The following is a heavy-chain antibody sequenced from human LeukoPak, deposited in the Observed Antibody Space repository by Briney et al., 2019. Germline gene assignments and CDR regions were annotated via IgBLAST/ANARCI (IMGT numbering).Heavy chain of an antibody. Sequence: GGSLRLSCAASGFTSSNAWMNWVRQAPGKGLEWVGRIKSKTDGGTTDYAAPVKGRFTISRDNAKNSLYLQMNSLRAEDTAVYYCARAGVAAAGTCSYWGQGTLVTVSS. J-gene: IGHJ4*02. CDR1: GFTSSNAW. D-gene: IGHD6-13*01. CDR3: ARAGVAAAGTCSY. CDR2: IKSKTDGGTT. V-gene: IGHV3-15*07.